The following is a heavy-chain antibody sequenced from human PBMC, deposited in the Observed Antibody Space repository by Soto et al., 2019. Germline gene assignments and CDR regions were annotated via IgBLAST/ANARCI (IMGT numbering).Heavy chain of an antibody. CDR1: GGSISSGDYY. V-gene: IGHV4-30-4*01. D-gene: IGHD3-9*01. CDR3: ARALPRVIDYDILTGHPDAFDI. Sequence: SETLSLTCTVSGGSISSGDYYWSWIRQPPGKGLEWIGYIYYSGSTYYNPSLKSRVTISVDTSKNQFSLKLSSVTAADTAVYYCARALPRVIDYDILTGHPDAFDIWGQGTMVTVSS. J-gene: IGHJ3*02. CDR2: IYYSGST.